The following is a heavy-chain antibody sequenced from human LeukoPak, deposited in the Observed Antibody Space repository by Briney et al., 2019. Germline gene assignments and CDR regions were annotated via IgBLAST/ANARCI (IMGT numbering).Heavy chain of an antibody. V-gene: IGHV3-23*01. Sequence: PGGSLRLSCAASGFTISSYAMSWVRQAPGKGLAWVSAISGSGGSTYYADSVKGRFTISRDNSKNTLYLQMNSLRAEDTAVYYCARVSHGDFDFWSGYRSLDYWGQGTLVTVSS. CDR3: ARVSHGDFDFWSGYRSLDY. CDR2: ISGSGGST. CDR1: GFTISSYA. J-gene: IGHJ4*02. D-gene: IGHD3-3*01.